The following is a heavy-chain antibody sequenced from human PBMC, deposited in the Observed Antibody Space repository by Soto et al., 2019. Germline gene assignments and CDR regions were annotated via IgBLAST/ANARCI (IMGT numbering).Heavy chain of an antibody. J-gene: IGHJ4*02. CDR2: ISGSGGYT. D-gene: IGHD3-10*01. Sequence: EVQLLESGGDLVQPGGSLRLSCAASGLTFSSYDMSWVRQAPGKGLEWVSVISGSGGYTDYADSVKGRFTISRDNSKNTLYLQMNSLRAEDTSLYYCAKRFRGVLLNPEVDWGQGTLVTVSS. CDR1: GLTFSSYD. CDR3: AKRFRGVLLNPEVD. V-gene: IGHV3-23*01.